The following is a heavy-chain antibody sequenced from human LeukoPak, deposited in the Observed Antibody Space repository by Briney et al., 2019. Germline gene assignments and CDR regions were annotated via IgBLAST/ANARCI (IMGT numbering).Heavy chain of an antibody. V-gene: IGHV1-2*02. Sequence: ASVKVSCKVSGYTLTELSMHWVRQAPGQGLEWMGWINPNSGGTNYAQKFQGRVTMTRDTSISTAYMELSRLRSDDTAVYYCARDFSLYSSGWYDYWGQGTLVTVSS. D-gene: IGHD6-19*01. J-gene: IGHJ4*02. CDR1: GYTLTELS. CDR3: ARDFSLYSSGWYDY. CDR2: INPNSGGT.